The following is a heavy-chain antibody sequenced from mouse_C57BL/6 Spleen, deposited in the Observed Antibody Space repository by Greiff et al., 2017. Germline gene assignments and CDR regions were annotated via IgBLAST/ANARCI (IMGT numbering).Heavy chain of an antibody. V-gene: IGHV1-69*01. CDR1: GYTFTSYW. CDR2: IDPSDSYT. D-gene: IGHD2-4*01. CDR3: ARGVFMITTVVYFDY. J-gene: IGHJ2*01. Sequence: VQLQQSGAELVMPGASVKLSCKASGYTFTSYWMHWVKQRPGQGLEWSGEIDPSDSYTNYNPKFKGKSTLTVDKSSSPAYMQLSSLTSEDAAVYYCARGVFMITTVVYFDYWGQGTTLTVSS.